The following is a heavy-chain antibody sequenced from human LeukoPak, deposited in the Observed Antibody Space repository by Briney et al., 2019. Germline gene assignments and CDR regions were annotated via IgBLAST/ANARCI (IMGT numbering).Heavy chain of an antibody. V-gene: IGHV3-23*01. J-gene: IGHJ4*02. CDR3: AKDLSGISSTGRTFDY. Sequence: GGSLRLSCAASGFAFSSYAMSWVRRPPGKGLEWVSVISRRDDYTYYADSVKGRFTISRDNSKNTLYLQMNTLRAEDTAVYYCAKDLSGISSTGRTFDYWGQGTLVTVSS. D-gene: IGHD1-1*01. CDR2: ISRRDDYT. CDR1: GFAFSSYA.